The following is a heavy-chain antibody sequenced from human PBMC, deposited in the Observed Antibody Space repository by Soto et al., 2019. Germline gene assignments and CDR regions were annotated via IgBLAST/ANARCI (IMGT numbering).Heavy chain of an antibody. CDR1: GGSISSGDYY. CDR3: AGGLVATIFDY. V-gene: IGHV4-30-4*01. D-gene: IGHD5-12*01. J-gene: IGHJ4*02. CDR2: IYYSGST. Sequence: SETLSLTCTVSGGSISSGDYYWSWIRQPPGKGLEWIGYIYYSGSTYYNPSLKSRVTISVDTSKNQFSLKLSSVTAADTAVYYCAGGLVATIFDYWGQGTLVTVPS.